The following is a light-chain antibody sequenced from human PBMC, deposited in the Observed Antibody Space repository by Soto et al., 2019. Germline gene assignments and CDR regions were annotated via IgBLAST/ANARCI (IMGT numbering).Light chain of an antibody. CDR2: KAS. CDR1: QSISIW. CDR3: QQYNDYSWT. J-gene: IGKJ1*01. V-gene: IGKV1-5*03. Sequence: DIPMTQSPSTLSASVGDRVAISCRASQSISIWLAWYQQKPGKAPKLLIYKASSLESGVPSRFSGSGSGTEFTLTISRLQPDDFATYYCQQYNDYSWTFGQGTKVEIK.